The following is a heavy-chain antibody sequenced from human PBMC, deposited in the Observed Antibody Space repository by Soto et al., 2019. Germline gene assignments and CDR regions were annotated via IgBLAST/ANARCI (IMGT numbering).Heavy chain of an antibody. CDR2: INQGGREK. CDR3: AKYGSGSYGAYALDI. J-gene: IGHJ3*02. D-gene: IGHD3-10*01. CDR1: GFTFGSYW. V-gene: IGHV3-7*01. Sequence: GGSLRLSXAASGFTFGSYWMSWVRQAPGKGLEWVANINQGGREKNYVDSVKGRFSISRDDAEKSHHLQMNSLRAEDTAVYYCAKYGSGSYGAYALDIWGQGTMVTVSS.